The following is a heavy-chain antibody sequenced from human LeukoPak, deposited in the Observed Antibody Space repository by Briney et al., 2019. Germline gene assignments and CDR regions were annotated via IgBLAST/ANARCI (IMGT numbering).Heavy chain of an antibody. Sequence: PSQTLSLTCTVSGGSISSGGYYWSWIRQHPGKGLEWIGYIYHSGSTYYNPSLKSRVTISVDRSKNQFSLKLSSVTAADTAVYYCARALSPYDFWSGYYIGWFDPWGQGTLVTVSS. V-gene: IGHV4-30-2*01. J-gene: IGHJ5*02. CDR3: ARALSPYDFWSGYYIGWFDP. CDR1: GGSISSGGYY. CDR2: IYHSGST. D-gene: IGHD3-3*01.